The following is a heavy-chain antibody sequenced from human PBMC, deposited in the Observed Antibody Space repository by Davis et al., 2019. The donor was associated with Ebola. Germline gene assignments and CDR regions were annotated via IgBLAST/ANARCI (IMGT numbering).Heavy chain of an antibody. J-gene: IGHJ5*02. D-gene: IGHD3-16*01. CDR2: IIPIFGTA. CDR1: GGTFSSYA. Sequence: SVKVSCKASGGTFSSYAISWVRQAPGQGLEWMGGIIPIFGTANYAQKFQGRVTMTRNTSISTAYMELSSLRSEDTAVYYCARRRSSLDPWGQGTLVTVSS. CDR3: ARRRSSLDP. V-gene: IGHV1-69*05.